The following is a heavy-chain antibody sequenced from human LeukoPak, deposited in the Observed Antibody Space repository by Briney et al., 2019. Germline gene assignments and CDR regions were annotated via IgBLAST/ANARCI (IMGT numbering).Heavy chain of an antibody. J-gene: IGHJ3*02. CDR1: GGSISSSSYY. Sequence: SETLSLTCTVSGGSISSSSYYWGWIRQPPGKGLEWIGSIYYSGSTYYNPSLKSRVTISVDTSKNQFSPKLSSVTAADTAVYYCASQLLDAFDIWGQGTMVTVSS. D-gene: IGHD2-2*01. V-gene: IGHV4-39*07. CDR3: ASQLLDAFDI. CDR2: IYYSGST.